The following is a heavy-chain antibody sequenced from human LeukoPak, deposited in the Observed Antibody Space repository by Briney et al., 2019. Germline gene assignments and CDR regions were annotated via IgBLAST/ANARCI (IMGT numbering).Heavy chain of an antibody. CDR3: ARLIVAPTSLFDY. D-gene: IGHD2-15*01. CDR2: IYYSGST. CDR1: GGSISSSSYY. J-gene: IGHJ4*02. Sequence: SETLSLTCTVSGGSISSSSYYWGWIRQPPGKGLEWIGSIYYSGSTYYNPSLKSRVTISVDTSKNQFSLKLSSVTDADTAVYYCARLIVAPTSLFDYWGQGTLVTVSS. V-gene: IGHV4-39*01.